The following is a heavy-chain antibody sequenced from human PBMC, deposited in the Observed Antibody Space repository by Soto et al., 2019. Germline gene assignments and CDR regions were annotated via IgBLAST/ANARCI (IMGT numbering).Heavy chain of an antibody. V-gene: IGHV1-69*12. CDR1: GGTFSSYA. D-gene: IGHD6-19*01. CDR3: ASLGYSSGGTGY. CDR2: IIPIFGTA. J-gene: IGHJ4*02. Sequence: QVQLVQSGAEVKKPGSSVKVSCKASGGTFSSYAISWVRQAPGQGLEWMGGIIPIFGTANSAQKFQGRVTITADESTSTAYMELSRLRSEDTAVYYCASLGYSSGGTGYWGQGTLVTVSS.